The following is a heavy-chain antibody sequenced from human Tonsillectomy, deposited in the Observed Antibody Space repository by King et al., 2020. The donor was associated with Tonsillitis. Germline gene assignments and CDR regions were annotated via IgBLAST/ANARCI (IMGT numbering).Heavy chain of an antibody. Sequence: VQLVESGGGVIQPGGSLRLSCVVSGFTFSDYTMHWVRQAPGRGPEWVSMISYDETSKYYDASVRGRFTISRDNSKNTLYLQMNSLRPDDTAVYYCASPLGHDRSGHYFSAFDLGGQGTRVTLPS. CDR3: ASPLGHDRSGHYFSAFDL. V-gene: IGHV3-30-3*01. J-gene: IGHJ4*02. CDR2: ISYDETSK. CDR1: GFTFSDYT. D-gene: IGHD3-22*01.